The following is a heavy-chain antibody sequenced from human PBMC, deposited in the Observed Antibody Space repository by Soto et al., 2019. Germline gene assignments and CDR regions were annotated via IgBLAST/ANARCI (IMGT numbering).Heavy chain of an antibody. CDR2: IYHSGST. V-gene: IGHV4-30-2*01. D-gene: IGHD3-22*01. J-gene: IGHJ6*02. CDR1: GGSIGSGGYS. Sequence: PSETLSLTCTVSGGSIGSGGYSWSWIRHPPGKGLERMGYIYHSGSTYYNPSLKSRVTISVDRSKNQFSLKLSSVTAADTAVYYCAGAPNYYYDSSGYRLRYYYYGMDVWGQGTTVTVSS. CDR3: AGAPNYYYDSSGYRLRYYYYGMDV.